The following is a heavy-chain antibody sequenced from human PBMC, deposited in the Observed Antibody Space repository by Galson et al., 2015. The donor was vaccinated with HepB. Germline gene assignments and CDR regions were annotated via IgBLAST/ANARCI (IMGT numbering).Heavy chain of an antibody. CDR1: GYTFNNYT. J-gene: IGHJ4*02. Sequence: SVKVSCKASGYTFNNYTIPRVRQAPGQGLEWMGWISGNNGHTNFTQTYQGRLTMTTHTSPATAYLELRSLRSDDTALYYCARGVAGLNFDYWGQGTLVTVSS. CDR2: ISGNNGHT. CDR3: ARGVAGLNFDY. D-gene: IGHD6-19*01. V-gene: IGHV1-18*04.